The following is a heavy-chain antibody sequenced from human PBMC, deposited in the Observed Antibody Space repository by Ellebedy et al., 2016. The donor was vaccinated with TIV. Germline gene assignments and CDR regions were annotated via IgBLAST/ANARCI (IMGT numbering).Heavy chain of an antibody. Sequence: GESLKISCEASGFTFSAFAMGWVRQTPGKGLEWVSGMHGSGRGISYSESVKGRFIISRDNSKNILYLQMNSLRAEDTAVYYCAKPTPEHCISSTCSPMSYYGMDVWGQGTTVTVSS. V-gene: IGHV3-23*01. D-gene: IGHD2/OR15-2a*01. CDR2: MHGSGRGI. J-gene: IGHJ6*02. CDR1: GFTFSAFA. CDR3: AKPTPEHCISSTCSPMSYYGMDV.